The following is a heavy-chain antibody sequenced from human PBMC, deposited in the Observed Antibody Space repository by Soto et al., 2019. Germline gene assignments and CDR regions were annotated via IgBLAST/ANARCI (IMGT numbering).Heavy chain of an antibody. J-gene: IGHJ3*02. CDR1: GYTFTSYY. CDR2: INPSGGST. Sequence: GASVKVSCKASGYTFTSYYMHWVRQAPGQGLEWMGIINPSGGSTSYAQKFQGRVTMTRDTSTSTVYLELSSLRSEDTAVYYCARDHGVVTDAFDIWGQGTMVTVSS. D-gene: IGHD3-16*02. V-gene: IGHV1-46*01. CDR3: ARDHGVVTDAFDI.